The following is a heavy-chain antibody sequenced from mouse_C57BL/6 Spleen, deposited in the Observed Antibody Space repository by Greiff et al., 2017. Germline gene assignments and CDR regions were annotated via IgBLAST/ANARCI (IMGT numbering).Heavy chain of an antibody. CDR1: GYTFTDYY. V-gene: IGHV1-84*01. D-gene: IGHD4-1*01. Sequence: VQLQQSGPELVKPGASVKISCKASGYTFTDYYINWVKQRPGQGLEWIGWISPGSGNPKYNEKFKGTATLTVDTSASTAYMQLSSLTSEDSAVYFCAREVGTGWFAYWGQGTLVSVSA. J-gene: IGHJ3*01. CDR3: AREVGTGWFAY. CDR2: ISPGSGNP.